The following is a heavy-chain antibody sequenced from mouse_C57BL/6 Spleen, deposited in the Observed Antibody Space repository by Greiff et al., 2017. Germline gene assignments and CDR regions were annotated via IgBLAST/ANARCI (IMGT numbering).Heavy chain of an antibody. D-gene: IGHD4-1*01. V-gene: IGHV5-17*01. Sequence: DVMLVESGGGLVQPGGSLKLSCAASGFTFSDYGMHWVRQAPEKGLEWVAYISSGSSTIYYADTVKGRFTISRDNAKNTLFLQMTSLRSEDTAMYYCARSWGYFDYWGQGTTLTVSS. CDR3: ARSWGYFDY. CDR2: ISSGSSTI. J-gene: IGHJ2*01. CDR1: GFTFSDYG.